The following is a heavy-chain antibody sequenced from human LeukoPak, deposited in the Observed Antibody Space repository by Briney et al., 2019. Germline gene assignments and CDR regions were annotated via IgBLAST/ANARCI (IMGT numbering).Heavy chain of an antibody. V-gene: IGHV1-2*02. Sequence: ASVKVSCKASGYTFTGHYMHWVRQAPGQGLECMGWINPNSGGTNYAQKLQGRVTMTTDTSTSTAYMELRSLRSDDTAVYYCARTSYLEAEWLPSPHFDYWGQGTLVTVSS. CDR3: ARTSYLEAEWLPSPHFDY. CDR1: GYTFTGHY. J-gene: IGHJ4*02. CDR2: INPNSGGT. D-gene: IGHD3-3*01.